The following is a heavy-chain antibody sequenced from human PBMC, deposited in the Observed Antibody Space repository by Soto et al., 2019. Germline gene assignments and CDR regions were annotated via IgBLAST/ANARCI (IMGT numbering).Heavy chain of an antibody. CDR3: ATPRAVVGGYYSYYGMDV. CDR2: VKQSGST. CDR1: CGSFSGDY. Sequence: SETLSLTCAVYCGSFSGDYWGWIRRPPGKGREGSGEVKQSGSTNGNPSLRSRVTIPVDTSKNQFSLKLSSVTAADTAVYYCATPRAVVGGYYSYYGMDVCRQGTTVTVS. V-gene: IGHV4-34*01. D-gene: IGHD6-19*01. J-gene: IGHJ6*02.